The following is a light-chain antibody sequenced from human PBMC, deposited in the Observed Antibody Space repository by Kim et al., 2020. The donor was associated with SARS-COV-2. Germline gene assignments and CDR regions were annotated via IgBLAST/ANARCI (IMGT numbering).Light chain of an antibody. CDR3: CSYAGSSTSV. CDR1: SSDVGSYNF. J-gene: IGLJ1*01. CDR2: EVS. V-gene: IGLV2-23*02. Sequence: QSALTQPASVSGSPGQSITISCTGTSSDVGSYNFVSWYQQHPGKAPKLMIYEVSKRPSGVSNRFSGSKSGNTASLTISGLQAEDEADYYCCSYAGSSTSVFGTGTKLTVL.